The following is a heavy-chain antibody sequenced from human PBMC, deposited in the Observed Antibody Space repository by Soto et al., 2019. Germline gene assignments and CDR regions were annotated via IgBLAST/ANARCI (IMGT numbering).Heavy chain of an antibody. D-gene: IGHD6-6*01. J-gene: IGHJ4*02. CDR1: GGSVSGYY. CDR3: ARGLIAARYFDY. Sequence: PSETLSLTCAVYGGSVSGYYWSWIRQPPGKGLEWIGEINHSGSTNYNPSLKSRVTISVDTSKNQFSLKLSSVTAADTAVYYCARGLIAARYFDYWGQGTLVTVSS. CDR2: INHSGST. V-gene: IGHV4-34*01.